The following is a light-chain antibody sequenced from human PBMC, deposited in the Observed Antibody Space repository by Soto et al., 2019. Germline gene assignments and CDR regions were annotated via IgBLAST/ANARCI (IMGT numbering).Light chain of an antibody. CDR1: QSVSSN. CDR2: GAS. Sequence: EIVMTQSPATLSVSPGERATLSCRASQSVSSNLAWYQQKPGQAPRLLIYGASTRATGTSARLSGSGSGTEFTLTISSLQSEDSAVYYGQHYNNWPYTFGQGTKLEIK. CDR3: QHYNNWPYT. V-gene: IGKV3-15*01. J-gene: IGKJ2*01.